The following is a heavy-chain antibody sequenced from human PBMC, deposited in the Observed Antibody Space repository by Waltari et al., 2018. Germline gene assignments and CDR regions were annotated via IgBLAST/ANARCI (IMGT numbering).Heavy chain of an antibody. Sequence: VKVSCKASGGTFSSYAISWVRQAPGQGLEWMGGIIPIFGTANYAQKFQGRVTITADESTSTAYMELSSLRSEDTAVYYCAIEGSRIAAAGDFDYWGQGTLVTVSS. CDR3: AIEGSRIAAAGDFDY. CDR2: IIPIFGTA. D-gene: IGHD6-13*01. CDR1: GGTFSSYA. V-gene: IGHV1-69*01. J-gene: IGHJ4*02.